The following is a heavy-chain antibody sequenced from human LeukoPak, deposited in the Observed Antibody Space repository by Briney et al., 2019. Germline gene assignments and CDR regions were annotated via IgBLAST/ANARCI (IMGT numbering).Heavy chain of an antibody. CDR2: IDPSDSYT. CDR1: GYSFTSYW. Sequence: GESLKISCKGSGYSFTSYWISWVRQMPGKGLEWMGRIDPSDSYTNYSPSFQGHVTISADKSISTAYLQWSSLKASDTAVYYCARRPYCPNGVCRDYGGQGPLVTFSS. V-gene: IGHV5-10-1*01. J-gene: IGHJ4*02. CDR3: ARRPYCPNGVCRDY. D-gene: IGHD2-8*01.